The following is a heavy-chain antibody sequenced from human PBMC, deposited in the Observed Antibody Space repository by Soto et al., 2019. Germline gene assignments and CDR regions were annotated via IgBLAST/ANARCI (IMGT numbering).Heavy chain of an antibody. CDR1: GGTFSSYV. CDR3: TYRSSPVGFDV. J-gene: IGHJ4*02. D-gene: IGHD6-13*01. CDR2: IIPMFEKT. V-gene: IGHV1-69*01. Sequence: QVQLVQSGAEVKQPGASVKVSCKASGGTFSSYVLSWVRQAPVQGLACMGGIIPMFEKTTYAQRCQGRVTITAEESTSTAYLERRRLRSEDTACYFCTYRSSPVGFDVWGQGTLVTVSS.